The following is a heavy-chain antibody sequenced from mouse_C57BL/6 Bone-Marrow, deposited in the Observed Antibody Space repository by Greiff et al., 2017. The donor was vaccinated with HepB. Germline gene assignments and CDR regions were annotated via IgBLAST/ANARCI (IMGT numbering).Heavy chain of an antibody. CDR1: GFTFSDYY. CDR2: INYDGSST. J-gene: IGHJ1*03. Sequence: EVMLVESEGGLVQPGSSMKLSCTASGFTFSDYYMAWVRQVPEKGLEWVANINYDGSSTYYLDSLKSRFIISSDNAKNILYLQMSSLKSEDTATYYCARVRYYYGSSYWYFDVWGTGTTVTVSS. CDR3: ARVRYYYGSSYWYFDV. D-gene: IGHD1-1*01. V-gene: IGHV5-16*01.